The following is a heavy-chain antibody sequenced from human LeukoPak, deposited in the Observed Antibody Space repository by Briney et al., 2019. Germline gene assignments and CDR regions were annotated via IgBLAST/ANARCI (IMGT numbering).Heavy chain of an antibody. Sequence: SETLSLTCTVSGGSISSYYWSWIRQPAGKGLEWIGRIYTSGSTNYNPSLKSRVTISVDTPRNQFSLKLSSVTAADTAVYFCAGIRSTVGWRSFDYWGQGTLVTVSS. V-gene: IGHV4-4*07. D-gene: IGHD4-23*01. J-gene: IGHJ4*02. CDR3: AGIRSTVGWRSFDY. CDR2: IYTSGST. CDR1: GGSISSYY.